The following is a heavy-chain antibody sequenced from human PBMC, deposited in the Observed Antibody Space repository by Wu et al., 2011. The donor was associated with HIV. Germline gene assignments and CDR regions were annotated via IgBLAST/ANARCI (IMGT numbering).Heavy chain of an antibody. CDR1: GYTFTRYY. Sequence: QVQLVQSGAEVKKPGAAVKVSCKASGYTFTRYYMHWVRQAPGQGLEWMGWINPNSGGTNYAQKFQGRVTMTTDTSISAAYMELSRLRSDDTAVYYCARGHVITMIVGPGYWYFDLWGRGTLVTVSS. V-gene: IGHV1-2*02. CDR2: INPNSGGT. J-gene: IGHJ2*01. D-gene: IGHD3-22*01. CDR3: ARGHVITMIVGPGYWYFDL.